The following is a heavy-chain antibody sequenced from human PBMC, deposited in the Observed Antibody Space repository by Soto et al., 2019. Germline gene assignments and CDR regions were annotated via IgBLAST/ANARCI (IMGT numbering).Heavy chain of an antibody. Sequence: QVQLVQSGAEVKKPGSSVKVSCKASGGTFSSYTISWVRQAPGQGLEWMGRIIPILGIANYAQKFQGRVTIPAEQSTSTAYIELRSLRSEDSAVYYCARADLGYCSSTSCYAGMDFDYWGQGTLVTVSS. J-gene: IGHJ4*02. D-gene: IGHD2-2*01. CDR3: ARADLGYCSSTSCYAGMDFDY. CDR1: GGTFSSYT. V-gene: IGHV1-69*02. CDR2: IIPILGIA.